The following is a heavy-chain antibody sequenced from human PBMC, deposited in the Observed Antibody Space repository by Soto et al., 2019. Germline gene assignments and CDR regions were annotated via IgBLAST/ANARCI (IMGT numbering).Heavy chain of an antibody. D-gene: IGHD3-3*01. V-gene: IGHV3-30-3*01. J-gene: IGHJ6*02. CDR3: ARDRTITIFGVVILVGGMDV. CDR2: ISYDGSNK. CDR1: GFTFSSYA. Sequence: GGSLRLSCAASGFTFSSYAMHWVRQAPGKGLEWVAVISYDGSNKYYADSVKGRFTISRDNSKNTLYLQMNSLRAEDTAVYYCARDRTITIFGVVILVGGMDVWGQGTTVTVSS.